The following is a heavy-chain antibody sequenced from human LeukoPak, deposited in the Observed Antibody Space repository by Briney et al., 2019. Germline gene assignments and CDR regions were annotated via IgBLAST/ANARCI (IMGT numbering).Heavy chain of an antibody. Sequence: GGSLRLSCAASGFTFSSYWMSWVRQAPGKGLEWVSVIYSGGSTYYADSVKGRFTISRDNAKNSLYLQMNSLRAEDTAVYYCARLLYCSGGSCYSAPYGMDVWGQGTTVNVSS. D-gene: IGHD2-15*01. J-gene: IGHJ6*02. CDR3: ARLLYCSGGSCYSAPYGMDV. CDR1: GFTFSSYW. V-gene: IGHV3-53*01. CDR2: IYSGGST.